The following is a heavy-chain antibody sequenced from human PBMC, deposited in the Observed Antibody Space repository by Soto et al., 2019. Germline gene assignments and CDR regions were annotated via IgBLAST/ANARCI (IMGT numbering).Heavy chain of an antibody. CDR1: GGSFSGYY. J-gene: IGHJ4*02. CDR2: INHSGST. V-gene: IGHV4-34*01. Sequence: SVTLSLTCAVYGGSFSGYYCSWIRQPPGKGLEWIGEINHSGSTNYNPSLKSRVTISVDTSKNQFSLKLSSVTAADTAVYYCARGGRDGYSLYFDYWGQGTLVTVSS. CDR3: ARGGRDGYSLYFDY. D-gene: IGHD5-18*01.